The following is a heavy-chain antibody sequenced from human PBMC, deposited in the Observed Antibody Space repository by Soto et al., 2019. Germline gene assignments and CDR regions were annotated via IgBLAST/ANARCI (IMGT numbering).Heavy chain of an antibody. CDR2: IYYSGST. Sequence: VQLQESGPGLVKPSETLSLTCSVSGDSLGRNYWSWIRQPPGKGLEWIGYIYYSGSTNYNPFLDSRVTISLIKSRNQLSLRLSAVTDADTAMYYCLRGHMISGGGIITGVPCLDFWGPGALVSVAS. CDR3: LRGHMISGGGIITGVPCLDF. J-gene: IGHJ2*01. V-gene: IGHV4-59*01. CDR1: GDSLGRNY. D-gene: IGHD3-16*02.